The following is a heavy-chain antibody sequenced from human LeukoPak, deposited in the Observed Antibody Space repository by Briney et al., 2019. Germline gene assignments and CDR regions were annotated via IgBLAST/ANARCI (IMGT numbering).Heavy chain of an antibody. V-gene: IGHV3-23*01. CDR2: ITNSGRTT. CDR3: VRDFYCSGGSCPLFDN. CDR1: GFTFSNYD. Sequence: GGSLRLSCAASGFTFSNYDMIWVRQAPGKGLEWVSGITNSGRTTYYADSVKGRFTISRDNSENTLYLQMNSLRAEDTAVYYCVRDFYCSGGSCPLFDNWGQGTLVTVSS. J-gene: IGHJ4*02. D-gene: IGHD2-15*01.